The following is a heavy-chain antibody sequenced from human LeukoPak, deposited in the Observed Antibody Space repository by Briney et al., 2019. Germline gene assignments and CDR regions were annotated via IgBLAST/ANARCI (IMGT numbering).Heavy chain of an antibody. J-gene: IGHJ4*02. Sequence: SETLSLTCTVSGYSISSGYYWGWIRQPPGKGLEWIGSIYHSGSTYYNPSLKSRVTISVDTSKNQFSLKLSSVTAADTAVYYCARLGIAAAGIYYFDYWGQGTLVTVSS. CDR3: ARLGIAAAGIYYFDY. V-gene: IGHV4-38-2*02. CDR1: GYSISSGYY. D-gene: IGHD6-13*01. CDR2: IYHSGST.